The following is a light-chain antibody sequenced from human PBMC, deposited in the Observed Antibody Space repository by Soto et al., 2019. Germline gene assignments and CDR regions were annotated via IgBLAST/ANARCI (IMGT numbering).Light chain of an antibody. CDR3: SSSASNSAYV. J-gene: IGLJ1*01. Sequence: QSALTQPPSVSGSPGQSITISCTGTTSDVGGYDFVSWYQQHPGRAPKLLIFEVSNRPSGVSHRFSGSKSGITASLTISGLQAEDEADYFCSSSASNSAYVFGTGTQLTVL. CDR1: TSDVGGYDF. V-gene: IGLV2-14*01. CDR2: EVS.